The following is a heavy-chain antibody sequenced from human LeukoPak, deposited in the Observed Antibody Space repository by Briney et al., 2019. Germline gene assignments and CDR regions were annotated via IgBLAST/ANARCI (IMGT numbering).Heavy chain of an antibody. CDR3: ARDFEYCSSTSCPGWFDP. Sequence: GGSLRLSCAASGFTFSSYGMHWVRQAPGKGLEWVAVIWYDGSNKYYADSVKGRFTISRDNSKNTLYLQMNSLRAEGTAVYYCARDFEYCSSTSCPGWFDPWGQGTLVTVSS. V-gene: IGHV3-33*01. CDR1: GFTFSSYG. J-gene: IGHJ5*02. CDR2: IWYDGSNK. D-gene: IGHD2-2*01.